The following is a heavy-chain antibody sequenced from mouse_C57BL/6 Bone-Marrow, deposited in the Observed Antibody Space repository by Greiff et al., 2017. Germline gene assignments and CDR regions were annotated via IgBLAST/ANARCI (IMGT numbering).Heavy chain of an antibody. CDR1: GFTFSSYG. V-gene: IGHV5-6*01. J-gene: IGHJ4*01. Sequence: EVKLVESGGDLVKPGGSLTLSCAASGFTFSSYGMSWVRQTPDKRLEWVATISSGGSYTYYPDSVKGRFTISRDNAKNTLYLQMSSLKSEDTAMDYCARPDGKGRAMDYWGQEPQSPSPQ. CDR3: ARPDGKGRAMDY. CDR2: ISSGGSYT. D-gene: IGHD2-1*01.